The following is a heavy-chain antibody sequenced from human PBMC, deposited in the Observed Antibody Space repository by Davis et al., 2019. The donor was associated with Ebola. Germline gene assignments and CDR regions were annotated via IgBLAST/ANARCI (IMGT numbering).Heavy chain of an antibody. CDR3: ARGLGDYSSSLFYYFDY. J-gene: IGHJ4*02. D-gene: IGHD6-6*01. V-gene: IGHV1-69*10. Sequence: SVKVSCKASGGTFSSYAISWVRQAPGQGLEWMGGIIPILGIANYAQKFQGRVTITADKSTSTAYMELSSLRSDDTALYYCARGLGDYSSSLFYYFDYWGQGTMVIVSS. CDR2: IIPILGIA. CDR1: GGTFSSYA.